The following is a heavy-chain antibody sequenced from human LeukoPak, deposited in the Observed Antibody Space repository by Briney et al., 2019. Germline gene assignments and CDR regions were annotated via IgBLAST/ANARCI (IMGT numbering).Heavy chain of an antibody. D-gene: IGHD6-19*01. CDR1: GGSISSYY. CDR2: IYYSGST. Sequence: PSETLSLTCTVSGGSISSYYWSWIRQPPGQGLEWIGYIYYSGSTNYNPSLKSRVTISVDTSKNQFSLKLSSVTAADTAVYYCARFSSGWWGYFDYWGQGTLVTVSS. J-gene: IGHJ4*02. CDR3: ARFSSGWWGYFDY. V-gene: IGHV4-59*01.